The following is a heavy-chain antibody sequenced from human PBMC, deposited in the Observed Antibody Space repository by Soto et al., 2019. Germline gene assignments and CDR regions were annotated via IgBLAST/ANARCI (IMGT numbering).Heavy chain of an antibody. CDR1: GYTFTGYY. J-gene: IGHJ4*02. CDR3: ARVILSYYDSSGHAPGFDY. V-gene: IGHV1-2*02. CDR2: INPNSGGT. D-gene: IGHD3-22*01. Sequence: GASVKVSCKASGYTFTGYYMHWVRQAPGQGLEWMGWINPNSGGTNYAQKFQGRVTMTRDTSISTAYMELSRLRSEDTAVYYCARVILSYYDSSGHAPGFDYWGQGTLLTVSS.